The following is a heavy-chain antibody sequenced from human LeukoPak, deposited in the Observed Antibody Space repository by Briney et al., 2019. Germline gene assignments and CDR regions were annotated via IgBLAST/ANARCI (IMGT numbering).Heavy chain of an antibody. J-gene: IGHJ5*02. D-gene: IGHD3-10*01. CDR2: IYYSGST. Sequence: PSETLSLTCTVSGGSISSYYWSWIRQPPGKGLEWIGYIYYSGSTNYNPSLKSRVTISVDTSKNQFSLKLSSVTAADTAVYYCARGRIRVRGVIPQSGWFDPWGQGTLVTVSS. CDR1: GGSISSYY. V-gene: IGHV4-59*12. CDR3: ARGRIRVRGVIPQSGWFDP.